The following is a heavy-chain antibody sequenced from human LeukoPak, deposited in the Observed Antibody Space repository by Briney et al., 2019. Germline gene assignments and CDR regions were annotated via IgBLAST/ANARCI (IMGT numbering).Heavy chain of an antibody. D-gene: IGHD3-16*02. J-gene: IGHJ4*02. CDR2: ISYDGSNE. V-gene: IGHV3-30*03. CDR1: GFIFSSHG. Sequence: GSLRLSCAASGFIFSSHGMHWVRQAPGKGLEWVAVISYDGSNEYYADSVKGRFIISRDNSKNTLFLQMNSLRPEDTAVYYCARSTFGGIIVIGDYWGQGTLVTVS. CDR3: ARSTFGGIIVIGDY.